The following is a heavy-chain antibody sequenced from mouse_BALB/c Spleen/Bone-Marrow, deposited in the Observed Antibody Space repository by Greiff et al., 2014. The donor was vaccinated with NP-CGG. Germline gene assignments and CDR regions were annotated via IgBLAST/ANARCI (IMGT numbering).Heavy chain of an antibody. CDR3: SRGSSYVGYAMDY. D-gene: IGHD1-1*01. CDR2: IYPSDSYT. CDR1: GYTFTNNW. J-gene: IGHJ4*01. V-gene: IGHV1-69*02. Sequence: VQLQESGAELVRPGASVKLSCKASGYTFTNNWINWVKQRPGQGLEWIGNIYPSDSYTNYNQKFKDKATLTVDKSSSTAYMQLSSPTSEYSAVYYCSRGSSYVGYAMDYWGQGTSVTVSS.